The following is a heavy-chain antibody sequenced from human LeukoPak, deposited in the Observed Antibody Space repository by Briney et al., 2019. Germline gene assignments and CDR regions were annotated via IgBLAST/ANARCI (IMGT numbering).Heavy chain of an antibody. CDR2: IYTSGST. V-gene: IGHV4-4*07. D-gene: IGHD5-18*01. Sequence: SETLSLTCTVSGGPISSYYWSWIRQPAGKGQEWIGRIYTSGSTNYTPSLKSRVTISVDKSKNQFSLKLSSVTAADTAVYYCARDSGAMVVFDYWGQGTLVTVSS. CDR3: ARDSGAMVVFDY. J-gene: IGHJ4*02. CDR1: GGPISSYY.